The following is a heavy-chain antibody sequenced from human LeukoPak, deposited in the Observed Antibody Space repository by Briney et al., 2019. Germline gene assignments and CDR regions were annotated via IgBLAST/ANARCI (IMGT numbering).Heavy chain of an antibody. J-gene: IGHJ4*02. CDR2: MNPNSGNT. V-gene: IGHV1-8*03. Sequence: GASVKVSCKASGYTFTSHDINWVRQATGQGLEWMGWMNPNSGNTGYAQKFQGRVTITRNTSISTAYMELSSLRSEDTAVYYCARGRLERCSGGSCYRFDYWGQGTLVTVSS. CDR1: GYTFTSHD. CDR3: ARGRLERCSGGSCYRFDY. D-gene: IGHD2-15*01.